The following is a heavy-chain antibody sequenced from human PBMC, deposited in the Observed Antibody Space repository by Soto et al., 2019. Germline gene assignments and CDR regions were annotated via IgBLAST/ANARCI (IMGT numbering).Heavy chain of an antibody. D-gene: IGHD5-18*01. CDR3: ARANTAMVPYFDY. V-gene: IGHV1-3*01. CDR1: GYTFTSYA. Sequence: ASVKVSCKASGYTFTSYAMHWVRQAPGQRLEWMGWINAGNGNTKYSQKFQGRVTITRDISASTAYMELSSLRSEDTAVYYCARANTAMVPYFDYWGQGTLVTVSS. J-gene: IGHJ4*02. CDR2: INAGNGNT.